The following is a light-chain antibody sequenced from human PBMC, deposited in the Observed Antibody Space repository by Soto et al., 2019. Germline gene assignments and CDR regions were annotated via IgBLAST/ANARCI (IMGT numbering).Light chain of an antibody. V-gene: IGLV7-43*01. CDR1: TGAVTSDYY. J-gene: IGLJ3*02. CDR3: VLLCSGEWV. Sequence: QTVVTQEPSLTVSTGGTVTLTCALTTGAVTSDYYPNWFQRKPGQALRTLIYRTNNKHPWTPARFSGSLLGGKAALTLSGVQPEDEADYYCVLLCSGEWVFGGGTKLTVL. CDR2: RTN.